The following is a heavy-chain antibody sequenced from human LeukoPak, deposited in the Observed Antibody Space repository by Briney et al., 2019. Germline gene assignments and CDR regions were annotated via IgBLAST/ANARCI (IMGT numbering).Heavy chain of an antibody. CDR3: GYYGSGKGNYYMDV. J-gene: IGHJ6*03. CDR1: GFTFSSYG. Sequence: GGSLRLSCAASGFTFSSYGMHWVRQAPGKGLEWVAFIRYDGSNKYYAGSVKGRFTISRDNSKNTLYLQMNSLRAEDTAVYYCGYYGSGKGNYYMDVWGKGTTVTVSS. V-gene: IGHV3-30*02. D-gene: IGHD3-10*01. CDR2: IRYDGSNK.